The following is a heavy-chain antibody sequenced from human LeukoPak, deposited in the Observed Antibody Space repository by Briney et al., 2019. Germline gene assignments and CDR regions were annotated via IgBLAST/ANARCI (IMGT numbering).Heavy chain of an antibody. J-gene: IGHJ6*02. Sequence: PGGSLRLSSSASGFTFSSYVMIWVRQAPGKGREWGSGISGSDGSTYYADSVKGRFIISRDNSKNTLYVQMISLRAEDTAVYYCAKDRWSYGMEISGPGTPATVSS. D-gene: IGHD4-23*01. V-gene: IGHV3-23*01. CDR3: AKDRWSYGMEI. CDR2: ISGSDGST. CDR1: GFTFSSYV.